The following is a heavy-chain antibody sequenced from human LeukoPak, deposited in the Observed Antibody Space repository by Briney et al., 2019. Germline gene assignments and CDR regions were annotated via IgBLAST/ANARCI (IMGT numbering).Heavy chain of an antibody. J-gene: IGHJ5*02. CDR1: GGSISSYY. V-gene: IGHV4-59*01. Sequence: PSETLSLTCTVSGGSISSYYWSWIRQPPGKGLEWIGYIYYSGSTNYNPSLKSRVTISVDTSKNQFSLKLSSVTAADTAVYHCARVMSNWFDPWGQGTLVTVSS. CDR2: IYYSGST. D-gene: IGHD3-16*01. CDR3: ARVMSNWFDP.